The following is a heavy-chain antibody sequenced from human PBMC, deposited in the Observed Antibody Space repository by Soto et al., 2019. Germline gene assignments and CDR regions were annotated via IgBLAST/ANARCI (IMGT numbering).Heavy chain of an antibody. Sequence: PGGSLRLSCAASGFTFSSYAMSWVRQAPGKGLEWVSAISGSGGSTYYADSVKGRFTISRDNSNNTLYLQMNSLRAEDTAVYYCAKDLSDGSGWYYYYYGMDVWGQGTTVPVS. D-gene: IGHD6-19*01. CDR3: AKDLSDGSGWYYYYYGMDV. J-gene: IGHJ6*02. CDR1: GFTFSSYA. V-gene: IGHV3-23*01. CDR2: ISGSGGST.